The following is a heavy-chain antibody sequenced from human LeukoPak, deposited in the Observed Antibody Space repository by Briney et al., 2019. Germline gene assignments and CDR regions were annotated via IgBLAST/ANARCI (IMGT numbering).Heavy chain of an antibody. CDR1: GFTFSSYW. J-gene: IGHJ3*02. CDR3: ARDYGGLVAGAFDI. V-gene: IGHV3-74*01. D-gene: IGHD4-23*01. CDR2: INTDGSST. Sequence: GGSLRLSCAASGFTFSSYWMHWVRQAPGKGLVWVSRINTDGSSTSYADSVKGRFTISRDNAKNSLYLQMNSLRAEDTAVYYCARDYGGLVAGAFDIWGQGTMVTVSS.